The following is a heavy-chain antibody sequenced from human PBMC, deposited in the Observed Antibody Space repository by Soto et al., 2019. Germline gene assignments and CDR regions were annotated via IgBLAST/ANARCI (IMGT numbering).Heavy chain of an antibody. CDR3: ARDQGAGFGELFYHYYYYYMDV. Sequence: GGSLRLSCAASGFTFSDYYMSWIRQAPGKGLEWVSYISSSGSTIYYADSVKGRFTISRDNAKNSLYLQMNSLRAEDTAVYYCARDQGAGFGELFYHYYYYYMDVWGKGTTVTVSS. CDR2: ISSSGSTI. J-gene: IGHJ6*03. CDR1: GFTFSDYY. V-gene: IGHV3-11*01. D-gene: IGHD3-10*01.